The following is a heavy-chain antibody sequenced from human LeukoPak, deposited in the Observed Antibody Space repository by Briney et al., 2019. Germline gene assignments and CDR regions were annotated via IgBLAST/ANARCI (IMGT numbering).Heavy chain of an antibody. Sequence: SGTLSLTCAVSGGSISSSNWWSWVRQPPGKGLEWIGEIYHSGSTNYNPSLKSRVTISVDKSKNQFSLKLSSVTAADTAVYYCARDSGGVGGVNVNFDYWGQGTLVTVSS. D-gene: IGHD3-16*02. V-gene: IGHV4-4*02. CDR3: ARDSGGVGGVNVNFDY. CDR1: GGSISSSNW. CDR2: IYHSGST. J-gene: IGHJ4*02.